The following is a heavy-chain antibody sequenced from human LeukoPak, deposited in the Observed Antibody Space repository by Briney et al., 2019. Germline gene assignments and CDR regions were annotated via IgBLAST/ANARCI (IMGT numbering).Heavy chain of an antibody. Sequence: SQTLSLTCTVSGGSISSGSYYWSWIRQPAGKGLEWIGRIYTSGSTNYNPSLKSRVTISVDTSKNQFSLKLSSVTAADTAVYYCARGQRYCSSTSCYEIIHYMDVWGKGTTVTVSS. J-gene: IGHJ6*03. V-gene: IGHV4-61*02. CDR2: IYTSGST. CDR1: GGSISSGSYY. CDR3: ARGQRYCSSTSCYEIIHYMDV. D-gene: IGHD2-2*01.